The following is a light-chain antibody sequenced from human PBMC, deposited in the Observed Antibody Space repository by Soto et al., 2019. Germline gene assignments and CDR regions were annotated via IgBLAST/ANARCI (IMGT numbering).Light chain of an antibody. Sequence: DIVMTQSPDSLPVSLGERATINCKSSQSVLYSANNENYLAWYQQKPGHPPKLLIYWASTRESGVPDRFSGSGSRTDFTLTISSLQAEDVALYYCQQYYTTPWAFGQGTKVDIK. J-gene: IGKJ1*01. CDR1: QSVLYSANNENY. V-gene: IGKV4-1*01. CDR3: QQYYTTPWA. CDR2: WAS.